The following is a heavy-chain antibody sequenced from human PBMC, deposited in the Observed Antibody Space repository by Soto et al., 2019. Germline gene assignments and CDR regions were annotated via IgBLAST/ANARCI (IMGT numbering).Heavy chain of an antibody. D-gene: IGHD3-3*01. CDR2: MNPNSGNT. CDR3: ARGKAITIFGVDENGMDV. J-gene: IGHJ6*02. Sequence: ASVKVSCKASGYTFTSYDINWVRQATGQGLEWMGWMNPNSGNTGYAQKFQGRVTMTRNTSISTAYMELSSLRSEDTAVYYCARGKAITIFGVDENGMDVWGQGTTVTVSS. CDR1: GYTFTSYD. V-gene: IGHV1-8*01.